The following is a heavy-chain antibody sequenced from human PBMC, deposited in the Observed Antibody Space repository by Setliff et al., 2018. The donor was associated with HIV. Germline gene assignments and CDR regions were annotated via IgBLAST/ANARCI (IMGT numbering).Heavy chain of an antibody. CDR2: IYWDEDK. Sequence: GSGPTLVNPTQTLTLTCTFSGFSLSATGVGVGWIRQPPGKALEWLALIYWDEDKRYSPSLKSRLTIAKDTSKNQVVLTMTNMDPVDTATYYCAHSPEFYSSIVWGQGTLVTVSS. J-gene: IGHJ4*02. D-gene: IGHD2-15*01. CDR1: GFSLSATGVG. CDR3: AHSPEFYSSIV. V-gene: IGHV2-5*02.